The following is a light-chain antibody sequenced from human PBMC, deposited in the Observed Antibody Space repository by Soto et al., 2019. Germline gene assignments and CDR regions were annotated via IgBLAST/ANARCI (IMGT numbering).Light chain of an antibody. V-gene: IGKV1-27*01. CDR3: QKYNSAPWT. Sequence: DIQMTQSPSSLFASVGDRVTITCRASQGISNYLAWYQQKPGKDPKLLIYAASTLQSGVPSRFSGSGSGTDFSLTISSLQPEDVATYYCQKYNSAPWTLGQGTKVEIK. J-gene: IGKJ1*01. CDR1: QGISNY. CDR2: AAS.